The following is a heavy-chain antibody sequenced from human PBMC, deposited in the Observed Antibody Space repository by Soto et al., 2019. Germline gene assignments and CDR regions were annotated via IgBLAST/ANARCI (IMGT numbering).Heavy chain of an antibody. CDR2: ISAGNGDT. CDR3: ARDSERVQVPSTGWFDP. J-gene: IGHJ5*02. Sequence: QVQLVQSGSEVKKPGASVKLSCEASGYTFTTRGIHWVRQAPGQRLEWMGWISAGNGDTKYAQKFQGRVTMTRDTSARTVYMELSSLTSEDTSVYYCARDSERVQVPSTGWFDPWGQGTVVTVSS. CDR1: GYTFTTRG. D-gene: IGHD1-1*01. V-gene: IGHV1-3*01.